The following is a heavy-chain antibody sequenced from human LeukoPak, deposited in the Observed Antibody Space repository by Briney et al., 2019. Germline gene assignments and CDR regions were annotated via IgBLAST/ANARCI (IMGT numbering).Heavy chain of an antibody. J-gene: IGHJ3*02. CDR3: AKVGCSSTSFYMHAFDI. D-gene: IGHD2-2*02. V-gene: IGHV3-23*01. Sequence: TGGSLRLSCAASGFTFSSYAMSWVRQAPGKGLEWVSAISGSGGSTYYADSVKGRFTISRDNSKNTLYLQMNSLRAEDTAVYYCAKVGCSSTSFYMHAFDIWGQGTMVTVSS. CDR2: ISGSGGST. CDR1: GFTFSSYA.